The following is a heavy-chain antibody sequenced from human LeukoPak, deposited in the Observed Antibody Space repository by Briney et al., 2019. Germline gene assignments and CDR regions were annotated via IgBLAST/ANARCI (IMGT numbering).Heavy chain of an antibody. CDR2: ISSDGTIK. D-gene: IGHD4-11*01. CDR1: GFTFNSSA. J-gene: IGHJ6*03. V-gene: IGHV3-30*01. CDR3: ANGHSGLATVNYYYYYMDV. Sequence: GGSLRLSCAACGFTFNSSALHWVRQAPGKGLEWVAVISSDGTIKYYVDSVKGRFTTSRDNSKNTVYLRMNSLRAEDTAVYYCANGHSGLATVNYYYYYMDVWGKGTSVTVSS.